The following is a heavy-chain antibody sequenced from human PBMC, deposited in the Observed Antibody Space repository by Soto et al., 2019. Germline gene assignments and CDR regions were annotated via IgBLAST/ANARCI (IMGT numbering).Heavy chain of an antibody. V-gene: IGHV1-2*02. CDR2: VNPSSGGT. D-gene: IGHD1-26*01. CDR1: GFTDYY. J-gene: IGHJ6*02. CDR3: AREGSADHGSYGVDV. Sequence: ASVKVSCKASGFTDYYIHWVRQAPGQGLEWLGWVNPSSGGTNYAQKFQGRVAMTRDTFISTAYMELSRLQSDDTAVYYCAREGSADHGSYGVDVWGQGTTVTVSS.